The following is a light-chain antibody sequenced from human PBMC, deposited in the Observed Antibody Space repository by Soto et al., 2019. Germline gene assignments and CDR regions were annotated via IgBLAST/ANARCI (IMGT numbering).Light chain of an antibody. CDR2: GAS. J-gene: IGKJ5*01. V-gene: IGKV3D-15*01. CDR1: QSVSSY. Sequence: EIVLTQSPATLSLSPGERATLSCRAIQSVSSYLAWYQQKLGQAPRLLIYGASTRATGIPARFSGSGSGTEFTLTISSLQSEDFAIYYCQQYHNWPPITFGQGTRLEIK. CDR3: QQYHNWPPIT.